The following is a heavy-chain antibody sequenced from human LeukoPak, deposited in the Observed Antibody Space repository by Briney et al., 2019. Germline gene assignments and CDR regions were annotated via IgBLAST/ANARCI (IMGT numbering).Heavy chain of an antibody. J-gene: IGHJ4*02. CDR1: GFTFSNYA. CDR3: ARAFCSSRSCYKSFDY. CDR2: ISSSDSTT. D-gene: IGHD2-2*02. Sequence: GGSLRLSCAASGFTFSNYAMNWVRQAPGXGLEWVSYISSSDSTTYYADSVKGRFTISRDNAKNSLYLQMNSLRDEDTAVYYCARAFCSSRSCYKSFDYWGQGTLVTVSS. V-gene: IGHV3-48*02.